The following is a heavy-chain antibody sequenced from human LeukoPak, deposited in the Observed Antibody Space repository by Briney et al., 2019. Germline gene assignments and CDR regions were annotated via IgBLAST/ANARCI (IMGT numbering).Heavy chain of an antibody. CDR3: ARVIMTTVDPDAFDI. CDR2: ISSSSSYI. CDR1: GFTFSSYS. V-gene: IGHV3-21*01. J-gene: IGHJ3*02. D-gene: IGHD4-23*01. Sequence: GGSLRLSCAASGFTFSSYSMNWVRQAPGKGLEWVSAISSSSSYIYYADSVKGRFTISRDNAKNSLYLQMNSLRAEDTAVYYCARVIMTTVDPDAFDIWGQGTMVTVSS.